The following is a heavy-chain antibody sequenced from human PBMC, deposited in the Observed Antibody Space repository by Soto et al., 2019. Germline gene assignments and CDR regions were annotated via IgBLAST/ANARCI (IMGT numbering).Heavy chain of an antibody. CDR2: IWYDGSNK. Sequence: GGSLRLSCAASGFTFSSYGMHWVRQAPGKGLEWVAVIWYDGSNKYYADSVKGRFTISRDNSKNTLYLQMNSLRAEDTAVYYCARDYYYGSGSYYIPSNGGPYMDVWGKGTTVTVSS. CDR3: ARDYYYGSGSYYIPSNGGPYMDV. J-gene: IGHJ6*03. CDR1: GFTFSSYG. D-gene: IGHD3-10*01. V-gene: IGHV3-33*01.